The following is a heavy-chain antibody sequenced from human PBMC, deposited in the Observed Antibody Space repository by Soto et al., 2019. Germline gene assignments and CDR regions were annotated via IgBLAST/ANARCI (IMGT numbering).Heavy chain of an antibody. CDR1: GGSINDYY. Sequence: KPSETLSLTCTVSGGSINDYYWGWIRQPPGKGLEWIGHVSSSGTTKYTPSLQSRVTISVGTSKKQFSLKLNSVTAADTAVYYCARVEGNYYDRSGHYVSSFEPWGQGIMVTVSS. CDR3: ARVEGNYYDRSGHYVSSFEP. J-gene: IGHJ5*02. D-gene: IGHD3-22*01. CDR2: VSSSGTT. V-gene: IGHV4-59*01.